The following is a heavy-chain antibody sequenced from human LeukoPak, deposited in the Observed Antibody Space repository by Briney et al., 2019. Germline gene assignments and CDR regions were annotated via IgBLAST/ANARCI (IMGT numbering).Heavy chain of an antibody. Sequence: GGSLTLPCAASEFTFTTYGMHWVRQAPGKGREWVAFIYYDGSNIYYADYVKGRFTISRDNAKKSLYLQMNSLRAEDTAVYYCARDISTTPFDSWGQGTLVTVAS. D-gene: IGHD2-2*01. V-gene: IGHV3-33*01. CDR1: EFTFTTYG. J-gene: IGHJ4*02. CDR3: ARDISTTPFDS. CDR2: IYYDGSNI.